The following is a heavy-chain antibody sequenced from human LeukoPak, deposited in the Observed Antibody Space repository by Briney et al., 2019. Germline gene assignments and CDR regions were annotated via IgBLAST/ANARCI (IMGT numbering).Heavy chain of an antibody. D-gene: IGHD6-13*01. CDR3: ARAYSSSWYFNWFDP. J-gene: IGHJ5*02. V-gene: IGHV4-38-2*02. CDR1: GYSISSGYY. Sequence: SETLSLTCTVSGYSISSGYYWGWIRPSPGKGLEWIGSIYHSGNTYYNPSLKSRVTISVDTSKNQFPLKLSSVTAADTAVYYCARAYSSSWYFNWFDPWGQGTLVTVSS. CDR2: IYHSGNT.